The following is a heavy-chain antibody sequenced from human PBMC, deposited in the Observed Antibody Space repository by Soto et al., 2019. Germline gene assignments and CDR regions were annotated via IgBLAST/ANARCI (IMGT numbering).Heavy chain of an antibody. J-gene: IGHJ5*02. CDR1: GGSFSCYY. Sequence: SETLSLTCAVYGGSFSCYYWSWIRQPPGKGREWIGEINHSGSTNYNPSLKSRVTISVDTSKNQFSLKLSSVTAADTAVYYCARGNQYYYGSGSYYNNWFDPWGQGTLVTVSS. CDR3: ARGNQYYYGSGSYYNNWFDP. V-gene: IGHV4-34*01. CDR2: INHSGST. D-gene: IGHD3-10*01.